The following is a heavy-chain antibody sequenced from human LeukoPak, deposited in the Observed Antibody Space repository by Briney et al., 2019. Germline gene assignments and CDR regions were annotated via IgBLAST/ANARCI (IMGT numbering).Heavy chain of an antibody. CDR3: AKDVPNWAVDY. V-gene: IGHV3-30*02. CDR1: GFTFTRHG. CDR2: LRSDGNGK. D-gene: IGHD7-27*01. Sequence: GGSLRLSCAASGFTFTRHGIHWVRQAAGKGLEWVAFLRSDGNGKNYANSVKGRFTISSDNSQNMVFLQMNSLRPEDTAVYYCAKDVPNWAVDYWGQGTLVTVSS. J-gene: IGHJ4*01.